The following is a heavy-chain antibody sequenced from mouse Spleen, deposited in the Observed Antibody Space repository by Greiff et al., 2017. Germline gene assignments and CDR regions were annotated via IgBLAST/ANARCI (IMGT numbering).Heavy chain of an antibody. D-gene: IGHD1-2*01. J-gene: IGHJ3*01. CDR2: IDPSDSET. V-gene: IGHV1-52*01. CDR3: ARDYYGPAWFAY. CDR1: GYTFTSYW. Sequence: QVQLQQPGAELVRPGSSVKLSCKASGYTFTSYWMHWVKQRPIQGLEWIGNIDPSDSETHYNQKFKDKATLTVDKSSSTAYMQLSSLTSEDSAVYYCARDYYGPAWFAYWDQGTLVTVSA.